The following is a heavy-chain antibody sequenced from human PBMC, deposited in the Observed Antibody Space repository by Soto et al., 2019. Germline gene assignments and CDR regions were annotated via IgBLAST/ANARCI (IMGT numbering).Heavy chain of an antibody. V-gene: IGHV1-18*01. CDR3: ARNGGSSSPLGY. Sequence: GASVKVSFKASGYSFTTYGITWVRQAPGQGLQWMGWISIYNGDTKYAQNFQGRITMTTDTSTNTAYMELSSLRSDDTAVYYCARNGGSSSPLGYWGQGTQVTVSS. J-gene: IGHJ4*02. CDR2: ISIYNGDT. CDR1: GYSFTTYG. D-gene: IGHD6-6*01.